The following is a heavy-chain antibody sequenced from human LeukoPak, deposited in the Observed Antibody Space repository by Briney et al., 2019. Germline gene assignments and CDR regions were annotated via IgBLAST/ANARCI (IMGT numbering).Heavy chain of an antibody. CDR3: ARGDYPHAFDI. CDR2: IYTSGST. J-gene: IGHJ3*02. D-gene: IGHD4-17*01. CDR1: GGSISSSSYY. V-gene: IGHV4-61*02. Sequence: PSETLSLTCTVSGGSISSSSYYWSWIRQPAGKGLEWIGRIYTSGSTNYNPSLKSRVTISVDTSKNQFSLKLSSVTAADTAVYYCARGDYPHAFDIWGQGTMVTVSS.